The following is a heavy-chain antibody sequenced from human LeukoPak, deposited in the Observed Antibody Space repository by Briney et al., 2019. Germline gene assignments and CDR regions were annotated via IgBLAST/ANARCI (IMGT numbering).Heavy chain of an antibody. CDR3: AREPLWFGELLPDY. J-gene: IGHJ4*02. CDR1: GGSISSSNW. V-gene: IGHV4-4*02. CDR2: IYHSGST. D-gene: IGHD3-10*01. Sequence: SETLSLTCAVSGGSISSSNWWSWVRQPPGKGLEWSGEIYHSGSTNYNPSLKSRVTISVDKSKNQFSLKLSSVTAADTAVYYCAREPLWFGELLPDYWGQGTLVTVSS.